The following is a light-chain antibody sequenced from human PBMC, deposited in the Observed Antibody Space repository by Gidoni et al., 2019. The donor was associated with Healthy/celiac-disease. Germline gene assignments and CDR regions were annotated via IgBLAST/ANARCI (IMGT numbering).Light chain of an antibody. V-gene: IGKV3-15*01. CDR2: GAS. CDR3: QQYNNWPWT. J-gene: IGKJ1*01. CDR1: QSVSSN. Sequence: IVMTQSPATRSVSPGERATLPCRASQSVSSNLAWYQQKPGQAPRRLIYGASTRATGIPARFSGSGSGTEFTLTISSLQSEDFAVYYCQQYNNWPWTFXXXTKVEIK.